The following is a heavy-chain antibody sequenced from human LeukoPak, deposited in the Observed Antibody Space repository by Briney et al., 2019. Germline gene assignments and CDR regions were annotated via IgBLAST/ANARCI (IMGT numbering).Heavy chain of an antibody. D-gene: IGHD3-22*01. CDR3: ARPTPYYYDSSGYYDNWYFDL. CDR1: GFTFTSYA. Sequence: GGSLRLSCAASGFTFTSYAMHWVRQAPGQRLEWMGWINAGNGNTKYSQKFQSRVTITRDTSASTAYMELSSLRSEDTAVYYCARPTPYYYDSSGYYDNWYFDLWGRGTLVTVSS. J-gene: IGHJ2*01. CDR2: INAGNGNT. V-gene: IGHV1-3*01.